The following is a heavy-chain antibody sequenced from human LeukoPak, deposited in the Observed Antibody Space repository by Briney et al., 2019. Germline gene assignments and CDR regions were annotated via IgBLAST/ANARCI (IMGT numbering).Heavy chain of an antibody. CDR1: GFIFTNYF. Sequence: GGSLRLSCAASGFIFTNYFMSWVRQAPGKGLEWVASIKHDGSEKYYVDSVRGRFIISRDNTMNSLYLQMSSLRAEDTAVYYCATDRGWRTSGYYLYYFEYWGQGTLVTFSS. CDR3: ATDRGWRTSGYYLYYFEY. D-gene: IGHD3-3*01. J-gene: IGHJ4*02. V-gene: IGHV3-7*01. CDR2: IKHDGSEK.